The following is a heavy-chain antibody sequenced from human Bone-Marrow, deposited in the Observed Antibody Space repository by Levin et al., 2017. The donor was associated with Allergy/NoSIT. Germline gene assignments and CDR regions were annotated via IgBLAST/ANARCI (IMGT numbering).Heavy chain of an antibody. CDR1: GGSISSGGYS. J-gene: IGHJ3*02. V-gene: IGHV4-30-2*01. CDR3: ARGTTVTPGGTDSFDI. CDR2: IYDSGNT. Sequence: SQTLSLTCAVSGGSISSGGYSLSWIRQPPGKGLEWIGYIYDSGNTYYNPSLKSRVTILVDMSKKRFSLRLTSVTAADTAVYYCARGTTVTPGGTDSFDIWGQGTFVTVS. D-gene: IGHD4-17*01.